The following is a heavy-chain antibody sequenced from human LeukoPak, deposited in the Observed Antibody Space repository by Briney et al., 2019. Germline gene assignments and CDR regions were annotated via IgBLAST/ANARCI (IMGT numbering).Heavy chain of an antibody. CDR1: GFTFSNYA. CDR3: AKDVRVGGGGMDV. CDR2: ISGSGVNT. Sequence: GGSLRLSCAASGFTFSNYAMNWVRQAPGKGLEWVSLISGSGVNTYYADSVKGRFAISRDTSKNTVSLQMNNLRGEDTAVYYCAKDVRVGGGGMDVWGQGTPVTVSS. D-gene: IGHD1-26*01. J-gene: IGHJ6*02. V-gene: IGHV3-23*01.